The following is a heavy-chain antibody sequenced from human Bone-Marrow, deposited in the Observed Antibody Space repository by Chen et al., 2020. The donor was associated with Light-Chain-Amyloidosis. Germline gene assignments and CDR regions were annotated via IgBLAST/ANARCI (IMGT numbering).Heavy chain of an antibody. CDR2: ISWDDRST. Sequence: EVQLVESGGVVVQPGGSLRLSCAASGFTFDDFTMHWVRQVPGKGLEWVSLISWDDRSTYYADSVKGRFTISRDNSKNSLYLQMNSLRTEDTALYYCVKDIEQYQLLFGLGYWGQGTLVTVSS. J-gene: IGHJ4*02. CDR3: VKDIEQYQLLFGLGY. CDR1: GFTFDDFT. V-gene: IGHV3-43*01. D-gene: IGHD2-2*01.